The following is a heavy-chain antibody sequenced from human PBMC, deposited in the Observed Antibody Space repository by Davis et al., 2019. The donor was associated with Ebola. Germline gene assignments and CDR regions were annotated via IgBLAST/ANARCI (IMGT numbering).Heavy chain of an antibody. CDR1: GGSISSYY. CDR2: IYYSGIT. D-gene: IGHD2-2*01. V-gene: IGHV4-59*01. CDR3: AREVEDIVVVPAATNYYYYYMDV. J-gene: IGHJ6*03. Sequence: PSETLSLTCTVSGGSISSYYWSWIRQPPGKGLEWIGYIYYSGITNYNPSLKSRVTISVDTSKNQFSLKLSSVTAADTAVYYCAREVEDIVVVPAATNYYYYYMDVWGKGTTVTVSS.